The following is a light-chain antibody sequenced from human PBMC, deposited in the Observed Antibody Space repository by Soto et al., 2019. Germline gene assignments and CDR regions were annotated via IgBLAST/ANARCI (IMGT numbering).Light chain of an antibody. CDR3: QTWDTGIQV. Sequence: QPVLTQSPSASASLGASVKLTCTLSSGHSTYAIAWHQQQPEKGPRYLMKLNGDGSHNKGGGIPDRFSGSSSGAERYLTISSLQSEDEADYYCQTWDTGIQVFGGGTKVTVL. CDR1: SGHSTYA. CDR2: LNGDGSH. J-gene: IGLJ2*01. V-gene: IGLV4-69*01.